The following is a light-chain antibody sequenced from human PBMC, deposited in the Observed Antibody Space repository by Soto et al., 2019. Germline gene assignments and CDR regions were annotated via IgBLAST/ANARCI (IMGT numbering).Light chain of an antibody. J-gene: IGKJ5*01. Sequence: ELVLTQSPGTLSLSPGESAALSCRASQPVSSNFLAWYQQKPGQAPTLLIYGVSSRASGIPDRFFGSGSGTDFTLTINRLEPEDVAVYYCQQYDNSPITFGQGTRLEIK. CDR3: QQYDNSPIT. CDR1: QPVSSNF. V-gene: IGKV3-20*01. CDR2: GVS.